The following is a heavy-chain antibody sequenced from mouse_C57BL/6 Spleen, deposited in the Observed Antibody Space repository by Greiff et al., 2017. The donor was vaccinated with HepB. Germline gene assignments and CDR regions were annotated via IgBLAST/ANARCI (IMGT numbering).Heavy chain of an antibody. J-gene: IGHJ4*01. V-gene: IGHV2-5*01. CDR1: GFSLTSYG. D-gene: IGHD2-5*01. CDR2: IWRGGST. CDR3: AKSPAYYSNPYYAMDY. Sequence: QVQLQQSGPGLVQPSQSLSITCTVSGFSLTSYGVHWVRQSPGKGLEWLGVIWRGGSTDYNAAFMSRLSITKDNSKSQVFFKMNSLQADDTAIYYCAKSPAYYSNPYYAMDYWGQGTSVTVSS.